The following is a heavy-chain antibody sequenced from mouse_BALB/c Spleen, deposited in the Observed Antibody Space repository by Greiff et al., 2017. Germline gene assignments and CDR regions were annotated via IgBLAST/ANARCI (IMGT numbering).Heavy chain of an antibody. CDR2: IYPGDGDT. CDR1: GYAFSSSW. V-gene: IGHV1-82*01. Sequence: VQLQQSGPELVKPGASVKISCKASGYAFSSSWMNWVKQRPGQGLEWIGRIYPGDGDTNYNGKFKGKATLTADKSSSTAYMQLSSLTSVDSAVYFCARGATGYYFDYWGQGTTLTVSS. CDR3: ARGATGYYFDY. J-gene: IGHJ2*01.